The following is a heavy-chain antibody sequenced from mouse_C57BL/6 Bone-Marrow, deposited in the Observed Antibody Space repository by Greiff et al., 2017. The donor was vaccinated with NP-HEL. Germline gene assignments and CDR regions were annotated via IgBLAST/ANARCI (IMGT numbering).Heavy chain of an antibody. CDR3: ARQPSYDY. V-gene: IGHV5-6*01. CDR2: ISSGGSYT. J-gene: IGHJ2*01. Sequence: EVHLVESGGDLVKPGGSLKLSCAASGFTFSSYGMSWVRQTPDKRLEWVATISSGGSYTYYPDSVKGRFTISRDNAKNTLYLQMSSLKSEDTAMYYCARQPSYDYWGQGTTLTVSS. CDR1: GFTFSSYG. D-gene: IGHD2-12*01.